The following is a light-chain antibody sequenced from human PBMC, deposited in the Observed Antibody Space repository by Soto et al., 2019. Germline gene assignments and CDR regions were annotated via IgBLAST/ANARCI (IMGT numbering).Light chain of an antibody. CDR2: WAS. J-gene: IGKJ4*01. CDR1: QSVLYSSNNKNY. Sequence: DTVMTQSPDSLAVSLGERATINCKSSQSVLYSSNNKNYLAWYQQKPGQPPKLLIYWASTRETGVPDRFSGSWSGTDFTLTIGSLQAEDVAVYYGQQYYSTPPTFGGGTKVEIK. V-gene: IGKV4-1*01. CDR3: QQYYSTPPT.